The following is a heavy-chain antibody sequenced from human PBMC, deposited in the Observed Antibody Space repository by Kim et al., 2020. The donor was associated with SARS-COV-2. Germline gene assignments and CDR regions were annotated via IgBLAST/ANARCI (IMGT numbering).Heavy chain of an antibody. J-gene: IGHJ4*02. CDR2: IIPILGIA. Sequence: SVKVSCKASGGTFSSYAISWVRQAPGQGLEWMGRIIPILGIANYAQKFQGRVTITADKSTSTAYMELSSLRSEDTAVYYCARDDFIGSGYVQRFDYWGQGTLVTVSS. CDR3: ARDDFIGSGYVQRFDY. D-gene: IGHD5-12*01. V-gene: IGHV1-69*04. CDR1: GGTFSSYA.